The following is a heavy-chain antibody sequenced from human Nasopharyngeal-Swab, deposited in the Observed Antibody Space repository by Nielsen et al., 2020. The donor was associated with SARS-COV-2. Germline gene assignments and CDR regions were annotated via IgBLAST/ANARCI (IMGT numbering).Heavy chain of an antibody. V-gene: IGHV3-73*01. D-gene: IGHD1-7*01. Sequence: GDSLKISCAVSGLTFSGSALHWVRQASGQGLEWVGRIRTIANTYATSYGASAKGRFTISRADSQHMGFLQMNSLRTEDTAVYFCTKHHPGKYEEELDYWGQGTLVTVSS. CDR2: IRTIANTYAT. CDR1: GLTFSGSA. CDR3: TKHHPGKYEEELDY. J-gene: IGHJ4*02.